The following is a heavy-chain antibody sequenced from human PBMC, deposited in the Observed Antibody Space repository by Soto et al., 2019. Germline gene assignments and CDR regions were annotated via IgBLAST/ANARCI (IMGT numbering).Heavy chain of an antibody. Sequence: SETLSLTCAVSGGSISSSNWWRWVRQPPGKGLEWIGEIYHSGSTNYNPSLKSRVTISVDKSKNQFSLKLSSVTAADTAVYYCARVGFISSSWSDWVDYWGQGTLVTVSS. D-gene: IGHD6-13*01. CDR2: IYHSGST. CDR1: GGSISSSNW. V-gene: IGHV4-4*02. CDR3: ARVGFISSSWSDWVDY. J-gene: IGHJ4*02.